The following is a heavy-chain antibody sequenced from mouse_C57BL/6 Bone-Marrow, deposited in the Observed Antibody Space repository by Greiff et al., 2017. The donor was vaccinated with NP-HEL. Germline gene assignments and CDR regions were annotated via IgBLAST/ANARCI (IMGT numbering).Heavy chain of an antibody. CDR1: GFTFSDYY. J-gene: IGHJ1*03. Sequence: EVQGVESGGGLVQPGGSLKLSCAASGFTFSDYYMYWVRQTPEKRLEWVAYISNGGGSTYYPDTVQGRFTISRDNAKNTLYLQMSRLKSEDTAMYYCARHNHGRYFDVWGTGTTVTVSS. CDR3: ARHNHGRYFDV. V-gene: IGHV5-12*01. CDR2: ISNGGGST.